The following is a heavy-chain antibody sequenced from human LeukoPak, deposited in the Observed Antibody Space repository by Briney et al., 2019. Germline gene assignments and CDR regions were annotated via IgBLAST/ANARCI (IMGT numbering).Heavy chain of an antibody. V-gene: IGHV4-61*02. D-gene: IGHD6-13*01. CDR1: GGSISSGSYY. J-gene: IGHJ4*02. CDR2: IYTSGST. CDR3: ASTIAAADPHFDY. Sequence: SETLSLTCTVSGGSISSGSYYWSWIRQPAGKGLEWIGRIYTSGSTNYNPSLKSRVTISVDTSKNQFSPKLSSVTAADTAVYYCASTIAAADPHFDYWGQGTLVTVSS.